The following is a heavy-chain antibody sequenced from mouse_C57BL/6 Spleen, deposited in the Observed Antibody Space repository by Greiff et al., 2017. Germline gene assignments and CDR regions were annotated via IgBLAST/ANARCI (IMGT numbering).Heavy chain of an antibody. J-gene: IGHJ3*01. D-gene: IGHD1-1*01. Sequence: VQLQQPGAELVKPGASVKMSCKASGYTFTSYWITWVKQRPGQGLEWIGDIYPGSGSTNYNEKFKSKATLTVDTSSSTAYMQLSRLTSEYSAVYYCARGDYYGSSLAWFAYWGQGTLVTVSA. V-gene: IGHV1-55*01. CDR2: IYPGSGST. CDR3: ARGDYYGSSLAWFAY. CDR1: GYTFTSYW.